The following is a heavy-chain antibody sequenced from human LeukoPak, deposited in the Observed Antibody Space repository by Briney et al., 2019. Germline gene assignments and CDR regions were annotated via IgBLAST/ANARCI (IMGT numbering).Heavy chain of an antibody. D-gene: IGHD3-22*01. J-gene: IGHJ6*03. CDR2: IYYSGST. CDR1: GGSISSYY. CDR3: ATYYYDSSGYRSDYYYYMDV. V-gene: IGHV4-59*01. Sequence: SETLSLTCTVSGGSISSYYWSWIRQPPGKGLEWIGYIYYSGSTNYNPSLKSRVTISVDTSKNQFSLKLNSVTAADTAVYYCATYYYDSSGYRSDYYYYMDVWGKGTTVTVSS.